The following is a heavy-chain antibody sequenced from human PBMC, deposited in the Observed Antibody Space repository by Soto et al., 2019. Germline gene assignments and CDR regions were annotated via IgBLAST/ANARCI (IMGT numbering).Heavy chain of an antibody. D-gene: IGHD5-18*01. CDR3: ARDGFYAGQGRYIYGYSSPRFYGMDV. J-gene: IGHJ6*02. CDR1: GYTFISYG. V-gene: IGHV1-18*01. CDR2: ISPYNDNT. Sequence: VQLVQSGAEVKKPGASVKVSCKTSGYTFISYGLSWVRQAPGLGLEWMGWISPYNDNTNYAQKIHGRVTMTTDTSTRTAYMELRSLRSRDTAVYYCARDGFYAGQGRYIYGYSSPRFYGMDVWGQGTTVIVSS.